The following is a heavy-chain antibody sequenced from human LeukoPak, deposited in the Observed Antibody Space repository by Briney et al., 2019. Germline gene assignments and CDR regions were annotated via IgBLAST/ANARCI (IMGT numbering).Heavy chain of an antibody. Sequence: GRSLRLSCAASGFTFSSYAMHWVRQAPGKGLEWVAVISYDGSNKYYADSVKGRFTISRDNSKNTLYLQMNSLRAEDTAVYYCARGDYYYYYYMDVWGKGTTVSVSS. V-gene: IGHV3-30*07. J-gene: IGHJ6*03. CDR1: GFTFSSYA. CDR2: ISYDGSNK. CDR3: ARGDYYYYYYMDV.